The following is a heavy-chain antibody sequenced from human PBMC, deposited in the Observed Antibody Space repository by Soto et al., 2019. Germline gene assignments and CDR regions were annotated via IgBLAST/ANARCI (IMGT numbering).Heavy chain of an antibody. V-gene: IGHV3-53*01. Sequence: GGSLRLSCAASGLTVSSNYMSWVRQAPGKGLEWVSIIYSGGSTYYADSVKGRFTISRDNSKNTLYLQMDSLRAEDTAVYYCARERADYWGQGILVTVSS. J-gene: IGHJ4*02. CDR2: IYSGGST. CDR1: GLTVSSNY. CDR3: ARERADY.